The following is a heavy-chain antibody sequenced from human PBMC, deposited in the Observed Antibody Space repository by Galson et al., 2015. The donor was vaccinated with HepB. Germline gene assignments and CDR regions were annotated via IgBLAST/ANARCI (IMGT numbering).Heavy chain of an antibody. CDR2: ITGTGGST. CDR3: AKEDGDYGIDY. V-gene: IGHV3-23*01. Sequence: SLRLSCAASGFTFSNYAMSWVRQAPGKGLQWVSAITGTGGSTYNADSVKGRFTISRDNSKNTLYLQMNNLSAEDTATYYCAKEDGDYGIDYWGQGTLVTVSS. J-gene: IGHJ4*02. CDR1: GFTFSNYA. D-gene: IGHD4-17*01.